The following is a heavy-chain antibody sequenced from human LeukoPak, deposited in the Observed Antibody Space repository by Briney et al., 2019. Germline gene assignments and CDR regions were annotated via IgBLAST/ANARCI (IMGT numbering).Heavy chain of an antibody. CDR3: ARSGYDFWSGYSPYYFDY. D-gene: IGHD3-3*01. CDR1: GFSLSTSGMC. Sequence: SGPALVKPTQTLTLTCTFSGFSLSTSGMCVSWIRQPPGKGLEWIGSIYYSGSTYYNPSLKSRVTISVDTSKNQFSLKLSSVTAADTAVYYCARSGYDFWSGYSPYYFDYWGQGTLVTVSS. J-gene: IGHJ4*02. CDR2: IYYSGST. V-gene: IGHV4-39*01.